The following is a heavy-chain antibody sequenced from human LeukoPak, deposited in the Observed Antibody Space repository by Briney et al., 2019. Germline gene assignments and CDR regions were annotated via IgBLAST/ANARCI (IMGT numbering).Heavy chain of an antibody. D-gene: IGHD3-9*01. CDR2: ISAYNGNT. V-gene: IGHV1-18*01. CDR1: GYTFTSYG. Sequence: ASVKVSCKASGYTFTSYGISGVRQAPGQGLEWMGWISAYNGNTNYAQKLQGRVTMTTDTSTSTAYMELRSLRSDDTAVYYCARGHYDILTGYYLLLDYWGQGTLVTVSS. J-gene: IGHJ4*02. CDR3: ARGHYDILTGYYLLLDY.